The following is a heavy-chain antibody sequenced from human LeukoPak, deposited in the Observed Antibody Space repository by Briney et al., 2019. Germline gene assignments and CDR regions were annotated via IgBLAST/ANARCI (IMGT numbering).Heavy chain of an antibody. J-gene: IGHJ4*02. CDR3: ARDPQATVYRSGHIDY. CDR2: INPSGGST. Sequence: ASVKVSCKASGYTFTSYYVHWVRQAPGQGFEWMGIINPSGGSTSYAQKFQGRVTMTRDMSTSTLYMELSGLRSEDTAVYYCARDPQATVYRSGHIDYWGQGTLVTVSS. D-gene: IGHD3-22*01. CDR1: GYTFTSYY. V-gene: IGHV1-46*01.